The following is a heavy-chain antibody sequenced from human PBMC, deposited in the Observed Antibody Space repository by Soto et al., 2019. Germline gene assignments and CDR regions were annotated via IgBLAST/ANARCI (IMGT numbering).Heavy chain of an antibody. CDR1: GFTFSSYA. CDR2: ISSNGGST. J-gene: IGHJ6*03. D-gene: IGHD2-15*01. Sequence: EVQLVESGGGLVQPGGSLRLSCAASGFTFSSYAMHWVRQAPGKGLEYVSAISSNGGSTYYANSVKGRFTISTDNSKNTLYLQMGSLRAEDMAVYYCARAEGYCSGGSCYSFDYYYYYMDVWGKGTTVTVSS. V-gene: IGHV3-64*01. CDR3: ARAEGYCSGGSCYSFDYYYYYMDV.